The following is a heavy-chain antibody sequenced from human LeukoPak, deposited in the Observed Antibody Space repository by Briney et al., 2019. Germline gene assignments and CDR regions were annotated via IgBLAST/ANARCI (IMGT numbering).Heavy chain of an antibody. Sequence: ARGSLRLSCAASGFTFDDYAMHWVRQAPGKGLEWVSGIGWNSGIIGYADSVKGRFTISRDNAKNSLYLQMNSLRAEDTALYYCAKDRWELPMYWFDTWGQGTLVTVSS. J-gene: IGHJ5*02. V-gene: IGHV3-9*01. D-gene: IGHD1-26*01. CDR1: GFTFDDYA. CDR3: AKDRWELPMYWFDT. CDR2: IGWNSGII.